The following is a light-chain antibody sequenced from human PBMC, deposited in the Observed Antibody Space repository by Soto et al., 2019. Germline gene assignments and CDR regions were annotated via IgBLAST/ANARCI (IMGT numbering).Light chain of an antibody. J-gene: IGLJ3*02. V-gene: IGLV2-14*03. CDR2: DVS. CDR3: SSYTTTYSVV. Sequence: QSALTQPASVSGSPGQSITISCTGTSSDVGGYNYVSWYQQHPGKVPKLMISDVSKRPSGVSNRFSGSKSGNTASLTISGLQAEDEADYYCSSYTTTYSVVFGGGTKVTVL. CDR1: SSDVGGYNY.